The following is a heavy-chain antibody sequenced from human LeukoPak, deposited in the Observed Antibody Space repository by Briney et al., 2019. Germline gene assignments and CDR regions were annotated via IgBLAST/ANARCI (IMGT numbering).Heavy chain of an antibody. CDR1: GFTFSSYW. CDR3: ARHLSGITGYTYGRGIDY. D-gene: IGHD5-18*01. CDR2: IQKDGSEK. V-gene: IGHV3-7*01. J-gene: IGHJ4*02. Sequence: GGSLRLSCAASGFTFSSYWMSWVRQAPGKGLEWMANIQKDGSEKYYVDSVKGRFTISRDNAKKSLYLQMNSLGAEDTAVYYCARHLSGITGYTYGRGIDYWGQGTLLTVSS.